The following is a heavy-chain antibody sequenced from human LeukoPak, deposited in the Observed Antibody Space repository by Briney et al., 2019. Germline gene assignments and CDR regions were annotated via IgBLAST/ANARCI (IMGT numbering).Heavy chain of an antibody. J-gene: IGHJ4*02. CDR3: ARDTKYRGPGDY. V-gene: IGHV3-66*01. D-gene: IGHD6-6*01. CDR2: IYSGGST. Sequence: GGSLRLSCAASGFTVSSNYMSWVRQAPGKGLEWVSVIYSGGSTYYADSVKGRFTISRDNSKNTLYLQMNSLRAEDTAVYYCARDTKYRGPGDYWGQGTLVTVSS. CDR1: GFTVSSNY.